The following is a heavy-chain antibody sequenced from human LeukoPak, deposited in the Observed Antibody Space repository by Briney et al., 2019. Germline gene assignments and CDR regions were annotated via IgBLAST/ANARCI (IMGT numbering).Heavy chain of an antibody. Sequence: PGRSLRLSCTASGLTFSSYGMHWVRQAPGKGLEWVEVIWFDGGNKFYADSVKGRFTISRDNSKNTLYLQMNTLRAEDTAVYFCARDLYSRSWSPTADYWGQGTLVTVSS. J-gene: IGHJ4*02. CDR1: GLTFSSYG. V-gene: IGHV3-33*01. CDR3: ARDLYSRSWSPTADY. CDR2: IWFDGGNK. D-gene: IGHD6-13*01.